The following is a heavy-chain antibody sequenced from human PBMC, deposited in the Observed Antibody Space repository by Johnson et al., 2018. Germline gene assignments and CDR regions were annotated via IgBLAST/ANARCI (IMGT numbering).Heavy chain of an antibody. CDR3: TRLYSSGMDV. V-gene: IGHV3-73*02. D-gene: IGHD2-8*01. Sequence: VQLQESGGGLVQPGGSLKLSCAASGFTFSGSAMHWVRQASGKGLEWVGRIRSRANRYATAYGVSVKGRFTVSRDDSTNPAYLQMNSLKTEDTAVYYCTRLYSSGMDVWGQGTTVTVS. J-gene: IGHJ6*02. CDR1: GFTFSGSA. CDR2: IRSRANRYAT.